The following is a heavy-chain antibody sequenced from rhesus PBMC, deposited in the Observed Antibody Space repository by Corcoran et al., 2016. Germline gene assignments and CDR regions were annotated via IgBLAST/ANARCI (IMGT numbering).Heavy chain of an antibody. CDR2: NRRNSNNIET. D-gene: IGHD3-3*01. V-gene: IGHV3-118*01. CDR1: GFTFSSSA. CDR3: GKIFGMVPVDY. Sequence: EVQLVESGGGLVHPGGSLRLSCAASGFTFSSSAIHGVRQASGKGLEWVGLNRRNSNNIETVDAASVKGRFTISRDDSKNTSYLQMNSMKTEDTAVYYCGKIFGMVPVDYWGQGVLVTVSS. J-gene: IGHJ4*01.